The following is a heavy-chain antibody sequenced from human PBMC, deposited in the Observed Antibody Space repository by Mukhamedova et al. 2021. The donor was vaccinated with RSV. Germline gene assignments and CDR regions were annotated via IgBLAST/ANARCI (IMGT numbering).Heavy chain of an antibody. V-gene: IGHV3-15*01. CDR3: TTDGRSWEGYCSGGSCYRPY. Sequence: DYAAPVKGRFTISRDDSKNTLYLQMNSLKTEDTAVYYCTTDGRSWEGYCSGGSCYRPYWGQGTLVTVSS. D-gene: IGHD2-15*01. J-gene: IGHJ4*02.